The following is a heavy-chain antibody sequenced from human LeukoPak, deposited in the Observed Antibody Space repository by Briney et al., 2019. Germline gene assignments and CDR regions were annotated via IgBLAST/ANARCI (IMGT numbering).Heavy chain of an antibody. CDR3: ARDGTRWEQLAFDY. Sequence: GGSLRLSCAASGFTFSDYYMSWLRQAPGKRLEWVSYISSDSSTIYYADSVKGRFTISRDNAKNSLYLQMNSLRAEDTAVYYCARDGTRWEQLAFDYWGQGTLVTVSS. CDR1: GFTFSDYY. CDR2: ISSDSSTI. V-gene: IGHV3-11*04. J-gene: IGHJ4*02. D-gene: IGHD1-26*01.